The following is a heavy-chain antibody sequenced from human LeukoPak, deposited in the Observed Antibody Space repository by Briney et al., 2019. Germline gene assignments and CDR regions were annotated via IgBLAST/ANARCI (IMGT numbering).Heavy chain of an antibody. CDR1: GFTFSSYS. J-gene: IGHJ4*02. Sequence: GRSLRLSCAASGFTFSSYSMNWVRQAPGKGLEWVSSISSSSSYIYYADSVKGRFTISRDNAKNSLYLQMNSLRAEDTAVYYCARDIPIDYGDYPDYWGQGSLVTVSS. V-gene: IGHV3-21*01. CDR2: ISSSSSYI. D-gene: IGHD4-17*01. CDR3: ARDIPIDYGDYPDY.